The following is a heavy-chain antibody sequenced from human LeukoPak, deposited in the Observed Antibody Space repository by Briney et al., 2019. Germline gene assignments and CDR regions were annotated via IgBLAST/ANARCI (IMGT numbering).Heavy chain of an antibody. CDR2: IYYSGST. V-gene: IGHV4-39*01. CDR1: GGSISSSSYY. J-gene: IGHJ4*02. D-gene: IGHD5-24*01. CDR3: ASLGEMATMVDY. Sequence: PSETLSLTCTVSGGSISSSSYYWGWIRQPPGKGLEWIGSIYYSGSTYYNPSLKSRVTISVDTSKNQFSLKLSSVTAADTAVYYCASLGEMATMVDYWGQGTLVTVSS.